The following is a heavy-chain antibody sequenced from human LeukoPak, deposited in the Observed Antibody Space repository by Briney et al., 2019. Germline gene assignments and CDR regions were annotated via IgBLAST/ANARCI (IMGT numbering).Heavy chain of an antibody. Sequence: GGSLRLSCAASGFTFSTFAMIWVRQPPGKGLEWVSSIFPSGGEIHYADSVRGRFTISRDNSKSTLSLQMNSLRAEDTAVYYCAKVRVNDYVWGSYRYPFDYWGQGTLVTVSS. J-gene: IGHJ4*02. V-gene: IGHV3-23*01. CDR2: IFPSGGEI. D-gene: IGHD3-16*02. CDR3: AKVRVNDYVWGSYRYPFDY. CDR1: GFTFSTFA.